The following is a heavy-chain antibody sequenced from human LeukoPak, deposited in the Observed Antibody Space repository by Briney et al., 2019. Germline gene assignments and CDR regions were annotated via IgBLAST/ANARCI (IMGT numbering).Heavy chain of an antibody. CDR2: IYHSGST. CDR1: GYSISSGYY. CDR3: ARDGHGGNLNY. J-gene: IGHJ4*02. D-gene: IGHD4-23*01. V-gene: IGHV4-38-2*02. Sequence: SETLSLTCTVSGYSISSGYYWGWIRQPPGKGLEWIGSIYHSGSTYYNPSLKSRVTISVDTSKNQFSLKLSPVTAADTAVYYCARDGHGGNLNYWGQGTLVTVSS.